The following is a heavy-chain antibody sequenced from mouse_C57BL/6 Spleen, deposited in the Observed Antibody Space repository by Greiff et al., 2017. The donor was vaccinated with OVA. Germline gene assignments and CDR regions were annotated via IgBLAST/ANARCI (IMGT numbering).Heavy chain of an antibody. CDR1: GHTFTSYW. J-gene: IGHJ2*01. CDR2: IYPGSGST. Sequence: VQPQQPGAEPVKPGALVKTSCKASGHTFTSYWKTWVKQRPGQGLEWIGDIYPGSGSTNYNEKFKSKATPTVDTSPSTAYMRLSSLTSEDSAVYYCARQVDYWGQGTTLTVSS. V-gene: IGHV1-55*01. CDR3: ARQVDY.